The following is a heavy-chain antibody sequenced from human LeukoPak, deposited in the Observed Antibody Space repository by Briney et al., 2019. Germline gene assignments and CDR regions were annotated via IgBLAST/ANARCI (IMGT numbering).Heavy chain of an antibody. CDR1: GFAFSSYA. J-gene: IGHJ4*02. CDR2: IGGSGVAT. Sequence: GESLKISCAASGFAFSSYAMSWVRQAPGKGLEWISGIGGSGVATYYADSVKGRFTISRDNSKNTLHLQMNSLRVDDTAVYYCTKGEVDGDYTPAFWGQGTLVTVSS. D-gene: IGHD4-17*01. V-gene: IGHV3-23*01. CDR3: TKGEVDGDYTPAF.